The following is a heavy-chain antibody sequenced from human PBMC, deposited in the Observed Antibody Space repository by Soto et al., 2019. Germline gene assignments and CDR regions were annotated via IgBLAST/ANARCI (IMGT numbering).Heavy chain of an antibody. CDR1: GFTFSSYA. CDR3: AKDRDITMIVAYFDY. Sequence: GGSLRLSCAASGFTFSSYAMSWVRQARGRGLEWVSAISGSGGSTYYADSVKGRFTISRDNSKNTLYLQMNSLRAEDTAVYYCAKDRDITMIVAYFDYWGQGTLVTVSS. J-gene: IGHJ4*02. CDR2: ISGSGGST. D-gene: IGHD3-22*01. V-gene: IGHV3-23*01.